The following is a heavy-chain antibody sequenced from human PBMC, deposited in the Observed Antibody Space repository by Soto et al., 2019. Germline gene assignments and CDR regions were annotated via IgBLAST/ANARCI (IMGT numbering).Heavy chain of an antibody. Sequence: VQLVESGGGLVQPGGSLRLSCAASGFTFSSYCMHWVRQAPGKGLVWVSRINSEGSSTSYADSVKGRFTISRDNAKNTLYLQMNSLRAEDTAVYYCVRTSLVVAAATREDYWGQGTLVTVSS. CDR3: VRTSLVVAAATREDY. D-gene: IGHD2-15*01. CDR2: INSEGSST. J-gene: IGHJ4*02. V-gene: IGHV3-74*01. CDR1: GFTFSSYC.